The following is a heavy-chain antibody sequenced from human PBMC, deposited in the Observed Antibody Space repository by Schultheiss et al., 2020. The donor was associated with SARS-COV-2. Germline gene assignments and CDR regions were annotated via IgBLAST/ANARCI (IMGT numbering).Heavy chain of an antibody. J-gene: IGHJ6*03. CDR2: IYYSGST. CDR1: GGSISSYY. Sequence: SETLSLTCAVSGGSISSYYWSWIRQPPGKGLEWIGYIYYSGSTNYNPSLKSRVTISVDTSKNQFSLKLSSVTAADTAVYYCAKASKHLDIIYYYYYMDVWGKGTTVTVSS. V-gene: IGHV4-59*01. D-gene: IGHD2-15*01. CDR3: AKASKHLDIIYYYYYMDV.